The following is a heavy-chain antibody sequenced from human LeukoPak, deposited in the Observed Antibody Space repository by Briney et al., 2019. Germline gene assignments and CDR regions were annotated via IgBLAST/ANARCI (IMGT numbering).Heavy chain of an antibody. Sequence: GGSLRLSCAASGVTLSDHHMDWVRQAPGKGLEWDGCTRNKARGYTTEYAASVKGRFTISRDDSKTLVYLQMNSLKTEDTAVYFCARDGAEGDNSAFDIWGQGTVVTVSS. CDR3: ARDGAEGDNSAFDI. CDR2: TRNKARGYTT. D-gene: IGHD3-22*01. V-gene: IGHV3-72*01. CDR1: GVTLSDHH. J-gene: IGHJ3*02.